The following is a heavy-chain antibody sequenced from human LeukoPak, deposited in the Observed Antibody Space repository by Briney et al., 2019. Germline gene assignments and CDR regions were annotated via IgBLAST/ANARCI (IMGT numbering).Heavy chain of an antibody. D-gene: IGHD1-26*01. V-gene: IGHV1-2*02. CDR1: GYTFSGYF. Sequence: EASVKVSCKASGYTFSGYFMHWVRQAPGQGLEWMGWIYPNSGGTKYALKFQGRVTMTRDTSISTIYMELSSLRSDDTAVYYCARFSGSSNFDYWGQGTLVTVPS. CDR3: ARFSGSSNFDY. J-gene: IGHJ4*02. CDR2: IYPNSGGT.